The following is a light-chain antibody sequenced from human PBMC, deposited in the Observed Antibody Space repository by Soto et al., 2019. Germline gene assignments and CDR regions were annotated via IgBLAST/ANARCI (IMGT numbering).Light chain of an antibody. CDR3: QQYDNSPIT. CDR1: QSISSIF. CDR2: GAS. J-gene: IGKJ5*01. V-gene: IGKV3-20*01. Sequence: EIVLTQSPGILSLSPGERASLSCGASQSISSIFLAWYQQKPGQAPRLLIYGASSRATGMPDMFSGTGSETDFTLTISRLEPEDFAVYYCQQYDNSPITFGQGTRLEIK.